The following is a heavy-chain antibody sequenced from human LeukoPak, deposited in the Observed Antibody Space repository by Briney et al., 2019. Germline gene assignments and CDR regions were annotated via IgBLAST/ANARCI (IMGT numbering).Heavy chain of an antibody. CDR2: IYYSGST. CDR3: ARGAAATY. D-gene: IGHD6-13*01. CDR1: GGSISSSSYY. Sequence: PSETLSLTCTVSGGSISSSSYYWGWIRQPPGKGLEWIGSIYYSGSTYSNPSLQSRVTISVDTSKNQFSLKLNSVTAADTAVYYCARGAAATYWGQGTLVTVSS. J-gene: IGHJ4*02. V-gene: IGHV4-39*07.